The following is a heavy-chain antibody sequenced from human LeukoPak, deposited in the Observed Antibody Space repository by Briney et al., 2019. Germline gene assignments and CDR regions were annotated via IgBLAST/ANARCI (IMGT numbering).Heavy chain of an antibody. Sequence: PGGSLRLSCAASGFTFSSYSMNWVRQAPGKGLEWVSSISSSSSYIYYADSVKGRFTISRDNAKNSLYLQMNSLRAEDTAVYYCARGAPLWFGELSGLDYWGQGTLVTVSS. CDR2: ISSSSSYI. J-gene: IGHJ4*02. CDR3: ARGAPLWFGELSGLDY. CDR1: GFTFSSYS. D-gene: IGHD3-10*01. V-gene: IGHV3-21*01.